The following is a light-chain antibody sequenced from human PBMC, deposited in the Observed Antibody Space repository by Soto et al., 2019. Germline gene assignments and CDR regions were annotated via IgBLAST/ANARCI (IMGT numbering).Light chain of an antibody. CDR3: QHYNSYSEA. J-gene: IGKJ1*01. CDR1: QGISSY. Sequence: IQLTQSPFSLSASVGDRVTITCRASQGISSYLAWYQQKPGKAPKLLIYAASTLQSGVTSRFRGSGSGTDFTITISSLQPEDFATYYCQHYNSYSEAFGQGTQVEIK. CDR2: AAS. V-gene: IGKV1-9*01.